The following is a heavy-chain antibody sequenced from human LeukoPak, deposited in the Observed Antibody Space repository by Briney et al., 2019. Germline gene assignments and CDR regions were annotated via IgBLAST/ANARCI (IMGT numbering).Heavy chain of an antibody. Sequence: SVRVSCKASGGTFSSYAISWVRQAPGQGLEWMGGIIPIFGTANYAQKFQGRVTITADESTSTAYMELSSLRSEDTAVYYCARPDSSGWYPLDYWGQGTLVTVSS. J-gene: IGHJ4*02. D-gene: IGHD6-19*01. CDR1: GGTFSSYA. CDR2: IIPIFGTA. CDR3: ARPDSSGWYPLDY. V-gene: IGHV1-69*13.